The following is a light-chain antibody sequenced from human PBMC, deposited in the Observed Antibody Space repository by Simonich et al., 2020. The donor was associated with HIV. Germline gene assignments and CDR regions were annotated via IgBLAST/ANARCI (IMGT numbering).Light chain of an antibody. V-gene: IGLV2-14*01. CDR1: SSDVGGYNY. CDR3: SSYTSSSTLV. CDR2: DVS. Sequence: QSALTQPAAVSGSPGQSITISCTGTSSDVGGYNYVSWYQQYPGKAPKVMIYDVSKRPSGVSNRFSGSKSGNTASLTISGLQAEDEADYYCSSYTSSSTLVFGGGTKLTVL. J-gene: IGLJ2*01.